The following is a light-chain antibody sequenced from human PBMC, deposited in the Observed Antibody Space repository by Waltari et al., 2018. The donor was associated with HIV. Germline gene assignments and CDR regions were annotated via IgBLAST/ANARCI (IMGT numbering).Light chain of an antibody. Sequence: SSELTQDPAVSVALGQTVRITCQGDSLRNYYASWYQQKPGQAPVLVIYGKNNRPSGIPDRFSGSSSGNTASLTITGTQAEDEADYYCNSWDSSGYHLVFGGGTRLTVL. CDR2: GKN. V-gene: IGLV3-19*01. CDR3: NSWDSSGYHLV. CDR1: SLRNYY. J-gene: IGLJ3*02.